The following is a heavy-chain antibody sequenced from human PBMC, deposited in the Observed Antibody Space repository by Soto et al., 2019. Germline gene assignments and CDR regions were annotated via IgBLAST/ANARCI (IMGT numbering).Heavy chain of an antibody. Sequence: QVQLQQSGPGLVKPSETLSLTCIVSGGSFSSGGDYWSWLRQPPGKGLEWIGYIYYTGSPNYDPSLESRVTISGDTSKSQFPLILSSVTAAETGVYYFALGVGCHYAMDVWGQGTTVTVSS. J-gene: IGHJ6*02. CDR2: IYYTGSP. D-gene: IGHD2-15*01. CDR3: ALGVGCHYAMDV. CDR1: GGSFSSGGDY. V-gene: IGHV4-61*08.